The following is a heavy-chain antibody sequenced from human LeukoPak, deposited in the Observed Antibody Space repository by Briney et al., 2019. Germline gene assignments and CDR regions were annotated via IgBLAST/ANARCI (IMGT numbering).Heavy chain of an antibody. V-gene: IGHV3-30*04. J-gene: IGHJ4*02. CDR2: ISYDGSNK. CDR3: ARGSDSSGWYYFDY. D-gene: IGHD6-19*01. CDR1: GFTFSSYA. Sequence: GGSLRLSCAASGFTFSSYAMHWVRQAPGKGLEWVAVISYDGSNKYYADSVKGRFTISRDNSKNTLYLQMNSLRAEDTAVYYCARGSDSSGWYYFDYWGQGTLVTVSS.